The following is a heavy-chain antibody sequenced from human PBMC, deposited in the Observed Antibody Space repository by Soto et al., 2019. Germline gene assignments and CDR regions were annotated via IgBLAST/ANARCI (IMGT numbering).Heavy chain of an antibody. V-gene: IGHV1-46*02. J-gene: IGHJ4*02. CDR2: IHPSGGGS. CDR1: GYTLNTYY. Sequence: QVQLVQSGAEVKKPGASVKVSCKPSGYTLNTYYLHWVRQAPGQGLEWMGIIHPSGGGSTYAQKFLGKVTMPRDTATSTVFRELSSLRSADTAVYYGARGGHIAVVPASFDCWGQGTLVTVSS. CDR3: ARGGHIAVVPASFDC. D-gene: IGHD2-21*02.